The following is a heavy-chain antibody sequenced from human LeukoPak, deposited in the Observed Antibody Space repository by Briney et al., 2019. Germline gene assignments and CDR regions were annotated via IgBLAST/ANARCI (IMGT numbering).Heavy chain of an antibody. V-gene: IGHV4-59*08. D-gene: IGHD2-15*01. CDR2: MYHTGHT. CDR1: GGSISNYC. CDR3: ARHPFATPFDY. Sequence: SETLSLNGTVAGGSISNYCWSWLRQPPGKGLECIVYMYHTGHTMYNSSLKSRVTMSLDTSKNHFSLRLSSVTAADTAVYYCARHPFATPFDYWGPGTLVTVSS. J-gene: IGHJ4*02.